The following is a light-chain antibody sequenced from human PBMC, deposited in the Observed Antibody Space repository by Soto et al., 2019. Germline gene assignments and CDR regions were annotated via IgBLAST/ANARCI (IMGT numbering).Light chain of an antibody. CDR1: SSDVGSYNL. CDR3: CSYAGSSTSGVNV. CDR2: EGS. Sequence: QTALARPASVSGSPGQSITISCTGTSSDVGSYNLVSWYQQHPGKAPKLMIYEGSKRPSGVSNRFSGSKSGNTASLTISGLQAEDEADYYCCSYAGSSTSGVNVFGTGTKVTVL. J-gene: IGLJ1*01. V-gene: IGLV2-23*01.